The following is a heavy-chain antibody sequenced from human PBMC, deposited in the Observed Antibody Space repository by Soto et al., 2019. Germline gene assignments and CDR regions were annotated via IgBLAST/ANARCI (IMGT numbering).Heavy chain of an antibody. J-gene: IGHJ5*02. CDR3: ARDRHTYGSSSTNNWFDP. Sequence: QVQLVQSGAEVKKPGSSVKVSCKASGGTFSSYAISWVRQAPGQGLEWMGGIIPIFGTANYAQKFQGRVTITADESTSTAYMELSSLRSEDTAVYYCARDRHTYGSSSTNNWFDPWGQGTLVTVSS. CDR2: IIPIFGTA. V-gene: IGHV1-69*01. CDR1: GGTFSSYA. D-gene: IGHD6-13*01.